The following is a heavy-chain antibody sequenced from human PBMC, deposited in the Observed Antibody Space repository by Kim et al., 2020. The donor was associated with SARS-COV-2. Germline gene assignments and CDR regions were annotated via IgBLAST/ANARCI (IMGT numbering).Heavy chain of an antibody. CDR1: GYTFTNYK. Sequence: ASVKVSCKASGYTFTNYKIHWVRHAPGQGLEWMGIITPIDGATTYAQKFQGRVTLTRDTSTSTVYMELSSLGSEDTAVYYCARDTTKWSFDYWGQGTLVTVSS. CDR3: ARDTTKWSFDY. J-gene: IGHJ4*02. CDR2: ITPIDGAT. V-gene: IGHV1-46*01. D-gene: IGHD1-26*01.